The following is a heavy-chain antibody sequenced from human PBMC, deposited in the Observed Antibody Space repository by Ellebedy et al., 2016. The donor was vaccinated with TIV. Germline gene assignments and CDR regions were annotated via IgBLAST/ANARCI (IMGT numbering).Heavy chain of an antibody. D-gene: IGHD3-3*01. CDR1: GFTFRSNA. J-gene: IGHJ4*02. Sequence: GESLKISCVASGFTFRSNAMSWVRQASGKGLEWVSAISGSATNTNYADSVTGRFTISRDNSKNTVYLQMNSLRAEDTAVYYCAKRDFFGVDTLTFDSWGQGTLVTVSS. V-gene: IGHV3-23*01. CDR2: ISGSATNT. CDR3: AKRDFFGVDTLTFDS.